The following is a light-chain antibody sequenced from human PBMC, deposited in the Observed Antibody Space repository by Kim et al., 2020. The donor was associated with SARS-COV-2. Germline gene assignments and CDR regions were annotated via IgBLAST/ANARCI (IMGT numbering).Light chain of an antibody. V-gene: IGLV3-9*01. CDR1: NIERRT. J-gene: IGLJ2*01. Sequence: SYELTQPLSVSVALGQTARITCGGSNIERRTVNWYQQKPGQAPFLVIYRDRTRPSGIPERFSGSNSGNTANLTISSAQVAAEADYYCRVWDSGVIFGGGT. CDR3: RVWDSGVI. CDR2: RDR.